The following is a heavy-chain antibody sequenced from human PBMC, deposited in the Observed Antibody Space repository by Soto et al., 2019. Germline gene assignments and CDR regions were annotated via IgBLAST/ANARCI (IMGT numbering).Heavy chain of an antibody. CDR1: GFTFSSYS. J-gene: IGHJ4*02. D-gene: IGHD2-21*02. Sequence: GGSLRLSCAASGFTFSSYSMNWVRQAPGKGLEWVSSISSSSSYIYYADSVRGRFTISRDNAKNSLYLQMNSLRAEDTAVYYCARAYCGGDCPTTMHDYWGQGTLVTVSS. CDR3: ARAYCGGDCPTTMHDY. CDR2: ISSSSSYI. V-gene: IGHV3-21*01.